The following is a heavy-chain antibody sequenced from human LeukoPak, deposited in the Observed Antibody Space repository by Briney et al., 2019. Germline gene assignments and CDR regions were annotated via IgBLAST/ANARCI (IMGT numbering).Heavy chain of an antibody. CDR2: ISYDGSNK. V-gene: IGHV3-30*18. CDR3: AKDLSVHGAGMLSY. Sequence: GGSLRLSCAASGFTFSSYGMHWVRQAPGKGLEWVAVISYDGSNKYYADSVKGRFTISRDNSKNTLYLQMNSLRAEDTAVYYCAKDLSVHGAGMLSYWGQGALLTVSS. CDR1: GFTFSSYG. J-gene: IGHJ4*02. D-gene: IGHD3-10*01.